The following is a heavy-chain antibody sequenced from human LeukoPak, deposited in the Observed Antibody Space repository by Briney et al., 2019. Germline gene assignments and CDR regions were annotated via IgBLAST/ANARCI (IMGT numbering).Heavy chain of an antibody. J-gene: IGHJ6*03. CDR3: ARATHYSASTGGPYMDV. CDR1: GGSISSGGYF. CDR2: IYHAGST. V-gene: IGHV4-31*03. D-gene: IGHD3-22*01. Sequence: SETLSLTCTVSGGSISSGGYFWSWIRQHPGKGLEWIAHIYHAGSTHDNPSLRGRVAISLDTPANQFSLRLSSVTAADTAVYFCARATHYSASTGGPYMDVWGQGTTVTVSS.